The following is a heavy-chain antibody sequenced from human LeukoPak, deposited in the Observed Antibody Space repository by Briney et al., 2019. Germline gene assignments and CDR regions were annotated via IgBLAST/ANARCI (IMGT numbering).Heavy chain of an antibody. J-gene: IGHJ4*02. Sequence: TGGSLRLSCAASGFTFSSYAVSWVRQGPGKGLEWVSAISGSGGSTYYADSVKGRFTISRDNSKNTLYLQMNSLRAEDTAVYYCAKDESYGDYVDYWGQGTLVTVSS. V-gene: IGHV3-23*01. CDR3: AKDESYGDYVDY. CDR1: GFTFSSYA. CDR2: ISGSGGST. D-gene: IGHD4-17*01.